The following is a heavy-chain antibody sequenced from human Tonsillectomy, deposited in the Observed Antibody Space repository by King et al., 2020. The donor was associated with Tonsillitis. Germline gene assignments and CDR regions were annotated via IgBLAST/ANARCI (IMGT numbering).Heavy chain of an antibody. CDR1: GGTISSYV. CDR3: AREIGGGWFGY. V-gene: IGHV1-69*01. J-gene: IGHJ4*02. D-gene: IGHD6-19*01. CDR2: IFPIFGIA. Sequence: VQLVQSGAEVKKPGSSVKVSCKTSGGTISSYVINWVRQAPGQGLEWMGGIFPIFGIANYAQQFQGRVTITADESTRTAYMELSGLISEDTAVYYCAREIGGGWFGYWGQGTLVTVSS.